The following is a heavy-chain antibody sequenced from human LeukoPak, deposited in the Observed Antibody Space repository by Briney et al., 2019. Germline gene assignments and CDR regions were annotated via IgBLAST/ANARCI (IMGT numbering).Heavy chain of an antibody. V-gene: IGHV3-23*01. D-gene: IGHD5-12*01. CDR1: GFTFSSYA. J-gene: IGHJ6*03. CDR3: AKAFKRGYSGPLYYYYYMDV. Sequence: GGSLRLSCAASGFTFSSYAMSWVRQAPGKGLEWVLAISGSGGSTYYADSVKGRFTISRDNSKNTLYLQMNSLRAEDTAVYYCAKAFKRGYSGPLYYYYYMDVWGKGTTVTVSS. CDR2: ISGSGGST.